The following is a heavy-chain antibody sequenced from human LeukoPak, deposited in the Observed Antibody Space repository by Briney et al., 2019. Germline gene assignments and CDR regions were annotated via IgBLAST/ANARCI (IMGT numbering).Heavy chain of an antibody. Sequence: GASVKVSCKASGYTFTGYYMHWVRQAPGQGLGWMGWISPNSGGTNYAQKFQGRVTMTRDTSISTAYMELSRLRSDDTAVYYCARVGVPAATYYYGMDVWGQGTTVTVSS. CDR1: GYTFTGYY. V-gene: IGHV1-2*02. CDR2: ISPNSGGT. CDR3: ARVGVPAATYYYGMDV. J-gene: IGHJ6*02. D-gene: IGHD2-2*01.